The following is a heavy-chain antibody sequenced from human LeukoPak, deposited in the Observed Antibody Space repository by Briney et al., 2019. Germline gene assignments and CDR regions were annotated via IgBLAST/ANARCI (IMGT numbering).Heavy chain of an antibody. J-gene: IGHJ6*03. CDR1: GGSTSSSSYY. Sequence: KSSETLSLSCTVSGGSTSSSSYYWGWIRQPPGKGLEWIGSIYYSGSTYYNPSLRSRVTISVDTSKNQFSLKLSSVTAADTAVYYCARTTEAHSWRTRYYDYYMDVWGKGTTVTVSS. D-gene: IGHD6-13*01. CDR3: ARTTEAHSWRTRYYDYYMDV. V-gene: IGHV4-39*07. CDR2: IYYSGST.